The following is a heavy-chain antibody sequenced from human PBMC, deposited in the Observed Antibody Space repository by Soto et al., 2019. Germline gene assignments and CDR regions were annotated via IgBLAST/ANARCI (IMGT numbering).Heavy chain of an antibody. V-gene: IGHV1-3*01. CDR3: ARDRSSNWYRMIDS. CDR2: INAAYSST. J-gene: IGHJ4*02. CDR1: GYVFNKYA. Sequence: QVKLVQAGAEVKKPGAAVKISCTASGYVFNKYAIHWVRQAPGQGLEWMGRINAAYSSTEYSQRFQDRVILTMDTSASTAYMEFGSLTSDDTGVYFCARDRSSNWYRMIDSRGEGKAITGSS. D-gene: IGHD6-13*01.